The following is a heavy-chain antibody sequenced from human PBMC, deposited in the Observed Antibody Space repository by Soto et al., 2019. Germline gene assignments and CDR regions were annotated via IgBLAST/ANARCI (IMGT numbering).Heavy chain of an antibody. Sequence: QVQLVQSGAEVKKPGSSVKVSCKASGGTFSSYAISWVRQAPGQGLEWMGGIIPIFGTANYAQQFQGRVTITADESTSTAYMELSSLRSEDTYVYYCAITGKRWLQLNYGMDVWGQGTTVTVSS. V-gene: IGHV1-69*01. CDR1: GGTFSSYA. D-gene: IGHD5-12*01. J-gene: IGHJ6*02. CDR2: IIPIFGTA. CDR3: AITGKRWLQLNYGMDV.